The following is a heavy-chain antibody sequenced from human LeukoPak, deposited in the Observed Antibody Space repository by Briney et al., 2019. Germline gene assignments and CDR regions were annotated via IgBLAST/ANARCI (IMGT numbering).Heavy chain of an antibody. D-gene: IGHD2-21*02. Sequence: SETLSLTCTVSGASFSSYYWSWIRQPPGKGLEWIGYIYNIGSTNYNPSLKSRVTISVDTSKDQFSLKLSSVTAADTAVYYCARVGVTPYYYYGMDVWGQGTTFTVSS. CDR3: ARVGVTPYYYYGMDV. CDR2: IYNIGST. V-gene: IGHV4-59*01. J-gene: IGHJ6*02. CDR1: GASFSSYY.